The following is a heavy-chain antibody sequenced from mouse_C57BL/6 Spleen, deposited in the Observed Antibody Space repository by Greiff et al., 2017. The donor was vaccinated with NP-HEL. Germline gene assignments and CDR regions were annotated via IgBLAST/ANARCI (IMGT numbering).Heavy chain of an antibody. CDR1: GYAFSSYW. CDR3: ARNYYDYPLYAMDY. CDR2: IYPGDGDT. Sequence: QVHVKQSGAELVKPGASVKISCKASGYAFSSYWMNWVKQRPGKGLEWIGQIYPGDGDTNYNGKFKGKATLTADKSSSTAYMQLSSLTSEDSAVYFCARNYYDYPLYAMDYWGQGTSVTVSS. V-gene: IGHV1-80*01. D-gene: IGHD2-4*01. J-gene: IGHJ4*01.